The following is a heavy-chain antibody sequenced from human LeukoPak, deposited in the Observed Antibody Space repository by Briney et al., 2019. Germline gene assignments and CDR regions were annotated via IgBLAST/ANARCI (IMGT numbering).Heavy chain of an antibody. J-gene: IGHJ6*03. Sequence: PSETLSLTCTVSGGSISSYYWSWIRQPPGKGLEWIGYIYYSGSTNYNPSLKSRVTISVDTSKNQFSLKLSSVTAADTAVYYCARQYYYYYMDAWGKGTTVTVSS. CDR2: IYYSGST. V-gene: IGHV4-59*08. CDR1: GGSISSYY. CDR3: ARQYYYYYMDA.